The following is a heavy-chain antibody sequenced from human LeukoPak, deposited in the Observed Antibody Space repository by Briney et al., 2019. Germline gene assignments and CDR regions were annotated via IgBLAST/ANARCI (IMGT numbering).Heavy chain of an antibody. CDR1: GFTFSSYG. D-gene: IGHD6-6*01. CDR3: AKDSVYSSSYFDL. CDR2: IRYEGSNK. J-gene: IGHJ2*01. V-gene: IGHV3-30*02. Sequence: GGSLRLSCAASGFTFSSYGMHWVRQAPGKGLEWVAFIRYEGSNKYYADSVKGRFTISRDNSKNTLYLQMNSLRAEDTAVYYCAKDSVYSSSYFDLWGRGTLVTVSS.